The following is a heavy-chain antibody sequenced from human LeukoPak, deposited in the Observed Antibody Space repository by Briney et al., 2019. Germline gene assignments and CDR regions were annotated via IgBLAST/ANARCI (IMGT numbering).Heavy chain of an antibody. Sequence: ASVKVSCKASGYTFTGYYMHWVRQAPGQGLEWMGWINPNSGGTNYAQKFQGRVTMTRDTSISTAYMELSRLRSDDTAVYYCASSDRYCSSTSCNYYYYMDVWGKGTTVTVSS. CDR3: ASSDRYCSSTSCNYYYYMDV. D-gene: IGHD2-2*01. CDR2: INPNSGGT. J-gene: IGHJ6*03. V-gene: IGHV1-2*02. CDR1: GYTFTGYY.